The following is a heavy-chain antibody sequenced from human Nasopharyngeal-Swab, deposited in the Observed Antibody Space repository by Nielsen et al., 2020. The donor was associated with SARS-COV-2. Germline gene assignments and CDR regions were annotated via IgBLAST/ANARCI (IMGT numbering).Heavy chain of an antibody. CDR3: ARGGGSSGWYGAYYYYGMDV. V-gene: IGHV3-11*06. CDR2: ISSSSSYT. CDR1: GFTFRDYY. Sequence: GESLKISCAASGFTFRDYYMSWIRQAPGKGLEWVSYISSSSSYTNYADSVKGRFTISRDNAKNSLYLQMNSLRAEDTAVYYCARGGGSSGWYGAYYYYGMDVWGQGTTVTVSS. J-gene: IGHJ6*02. D-gene: IGHD6-19*01.